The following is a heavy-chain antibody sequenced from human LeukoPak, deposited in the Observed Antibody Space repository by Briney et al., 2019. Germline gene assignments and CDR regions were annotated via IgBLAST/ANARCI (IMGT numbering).Heavy chain of an antibody. CDR1: GYTFTGYY. J-gene: IGHJ4*02. V-gene: IGHV1-18*04. Sequence: ASVKVSCKASGYTFTGYYMHWVRQAPGQGLEWMGWISGYNGNTNYAQKLQGRVTMTTDTSTSTAYMELRSLKSDDTAVYYCARLMAGPNDYWGQGTLVTVSS. CDR2: ISGYNGNT. D-gene: IGHD2-8*01. CDR3: ARLMAGPNDY.